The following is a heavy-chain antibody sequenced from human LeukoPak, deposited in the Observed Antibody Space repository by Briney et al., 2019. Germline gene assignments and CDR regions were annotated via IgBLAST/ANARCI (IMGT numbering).Heavy chain of an antibody. CDR1: GFTFSSYW. J-gene: IGHJ4*02. V-gene: IGHV3-7*03. CDR3: AKDGYYYDSSGYSPDY. D-gene: IGHD3-22*01. Sequence: GGSLRLSCAASGFTFSSYWMSWVRQAPGKGLEWVANIKQDGSEKYYVDSVKGRFTISRDNAKNSLYLQMNSLRAEDTAVYYCAKDGYYYDSSGYSPDYWGQGTLVTVSS. CDR2: IKQDGSEK.